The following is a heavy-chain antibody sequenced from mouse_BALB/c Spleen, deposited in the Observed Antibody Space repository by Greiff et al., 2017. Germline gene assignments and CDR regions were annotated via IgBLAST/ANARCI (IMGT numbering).Heavy chain of an antibody. D-gene: IGHD3-2*01. V-gene: IGHV7-1*02. CDR1: GFTFSDFY. Sequence: EVQVVESGGGLVQPGGSLRLSCATSGFTFSDFYMAWVRQPPGKRLEWIAASRNKANDYTTEYSASVKGRFIVSRDTSQSILYLQMNALRAEDTAIYYCARGDSSGYFDYWGQGTTLTVSS. CDR3: ARGDSSGYFDY. J-gene: IGHJ2*01. CDR2: SRNKANDYTT.